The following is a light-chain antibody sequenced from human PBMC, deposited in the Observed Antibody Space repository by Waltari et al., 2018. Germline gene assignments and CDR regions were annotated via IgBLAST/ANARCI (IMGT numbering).Light chain of an antibody. CDR2: DAS. V-gene: IGKV3-11*01. CDR1: QSVSSY. Sequence: ELVLTQSPATLSLSRGERATLSCRASQSVSSYLAWYQQIPGQAPRLLIFDASKRATGIPARFSGSGSGTDFTLTISYLEPEDSAVYYCQQRSNWPPEVTFGQGTRLEIK. CDR3: QQRSNWPPEVT. J-gene: IGKJ5*01.